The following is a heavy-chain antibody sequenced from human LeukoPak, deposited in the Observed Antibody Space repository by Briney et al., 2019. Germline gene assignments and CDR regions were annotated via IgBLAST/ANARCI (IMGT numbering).Heavy chain of an antibody. CDR1: GFTFSSYG. CDR3: AKESCSGGSCYSPPYFDY. Sequence: GGSLRLSCAASGFTFSSYGMHWVRQAPGKGLEWVALIWDDGSNEYYADSVKGRFTISRDNSKNTLYLQMNSLRAEDTAVYYCAKESCSGGSCYSPPYFDYWGQGTLVTVSS. V-gene: IGHV3-30*02. D-gene: IGHD2-15*01. CDR2: IWDDGSNE. J-gene: IGHJ4*02.